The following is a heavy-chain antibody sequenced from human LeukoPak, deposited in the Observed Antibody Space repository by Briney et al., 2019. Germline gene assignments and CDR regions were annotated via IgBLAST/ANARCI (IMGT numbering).Heavy chain of an antibody. CDR1: GFTFSIYA. CDR2: VSGSGDGT. D-gene: IGHD1-26*01. CDR3: AKEGSGSYVDY. V-gene: IGHV3-23*01. Sequence: PGGSLRLSCAASGFTFSIYAMSWVRQAPGKGLEWVSAVSGSGDGTYFADSVKGRFTISRDNSKNMLYLQMSSLRAEDTAVYYCAKEGSGSYVDYWGQGTLVTVSS. J-gene: IGHJ4*02.